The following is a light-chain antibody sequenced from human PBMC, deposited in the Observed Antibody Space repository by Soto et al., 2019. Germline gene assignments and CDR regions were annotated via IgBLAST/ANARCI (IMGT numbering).Light chain of an antibody. V-gene: IGLV2-14*01. CDR2: EVS. Sequence: QSVLTQPASVSGSPGQSITISCTGSSTDVGGYNYVSWYQQHPGKAPKVMIYEVSNWPSGVSNRFSGSKSGNTASLTISGLQAEDEADYYCSSYTSSSTYVFGTGTKVTVL. CDR3: SSYTSSSTYV. CDR1: STDVGGYNY. J-gene: IGLJ1*01.